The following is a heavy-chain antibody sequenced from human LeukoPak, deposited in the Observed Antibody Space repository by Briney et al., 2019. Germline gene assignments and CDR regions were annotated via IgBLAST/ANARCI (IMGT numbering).Heavy chain of an antibody. J-gene: IGHJ5*02. CDR3: GYCTGGSCYSRDWFDP. CDR2: IIPILNIA. V-gene: IGHV1-69*10. Sequence: ASVKVSCKASVGTLNNYAISWLRQAPGQGLEWMGRIIPILNIANSAQKFQGRVTITAVKSTSTAYLELSSLRSEDTAVYYCGYCTGGSCYSRDWFDPWGQGTLVTVSS. CDR1: VGTLNNYA. D-gene: IGHD2-15*01.